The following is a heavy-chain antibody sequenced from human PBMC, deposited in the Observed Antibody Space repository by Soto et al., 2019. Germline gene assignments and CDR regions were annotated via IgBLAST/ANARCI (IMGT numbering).Heavy chain of an antibody. J-gene: IGHJ3*02. V-gene: IGHV4-39*01. D-gene: IGHD3-16*01. CDR1: GGSISSSSYY. CDR2: IYYSGST. Sequence: SETLSLTCTVSGGSISSSSYYWGWIRQPPGKGLEWIGSIYYSGSTYYNPSLKSRVTISVDTSKNQFSLKLSSVTAADTAVYYCARQYDYIWGTSSALDIWGQGTMVTVSS. CDR3: ARQYDYIWGTSSALDI.